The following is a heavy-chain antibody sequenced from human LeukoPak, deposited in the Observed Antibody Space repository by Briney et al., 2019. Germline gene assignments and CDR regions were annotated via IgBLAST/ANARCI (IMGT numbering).Heavy chain of an antibody. J-gene: IGHJ3*02. Sequence: SETLSLTCTVSGGSISSYYWSWIRQPPGKGLEWIGYIYYSGSTNYNPSLKSRVTISVDTSKNQFSLKLSSVTAADTAVYYCARRNPRNYAFDIWGQGTMVTVSS. CDR2: IYYSGST. CDR1: GGSISSYY. D-gene: IGHD1-14*01. CDR3: ARRNPRNYAFDI. V-gene: IGHV4-59*01.